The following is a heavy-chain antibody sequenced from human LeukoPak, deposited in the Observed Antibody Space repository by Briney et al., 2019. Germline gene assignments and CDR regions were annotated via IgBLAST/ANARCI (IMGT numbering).Heavy chain of an antibody. J-gene: IGHJ4*02. CDR1: GGSFSGYY. D-gene: IGHD2-2*01. CDR3: ARGLARYCSSTSCYGEGMAYFDY. V-gene: IGHV4-34*01. Sequence: PSETLSLTCAVYGGSFSGYYWSWIRQPPGKGLEWIGEINHSGSTNYNPSLKSRVTISVDTSKNQFSLKLSSVTAADTAVYYCARGLARYCSSTSCYGEGMAYFDYWGQGTLVTVSS. CDR2: INHSGST.